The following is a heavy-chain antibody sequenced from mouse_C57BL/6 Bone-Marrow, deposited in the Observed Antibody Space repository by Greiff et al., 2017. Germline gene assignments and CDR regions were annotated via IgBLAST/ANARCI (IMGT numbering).Heavy chain of an antibody. CDR2: IRSKSNNYAT. CDR3: VRHPHFDY. Sequence: EVKLLESGGGLVQPKGSLKLSCAASGFSFNTYAMNWVRQAPGKGLEWVARIRSKSNNYATYYADSVKDRFTISRDDAESMLYMQMNNVKTEDTAMYYCVRHPHFDYWGQGTTLTVSS. CDR1: GFSFNTYA. J-gene: IGHJ2*01. V-gene: IGHV10-1*01.